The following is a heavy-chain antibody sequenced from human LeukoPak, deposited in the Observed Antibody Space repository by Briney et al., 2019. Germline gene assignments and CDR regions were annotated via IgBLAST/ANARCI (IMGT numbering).Heavy chain of an antibody. J-gene: IGHJ4*02. CDR2: ISGSGGST. D-gene: IGHD3-3*01. CDR1: GFTFSSYA. CDR3: AKDVGLRYYDFWSGYNPLRVFDY. V-gene: IGHV3-23*01. Sequence: PGGSLRLSCAASGFTFSSYAMSWVRQAPGKGLEWVSAISGSGGSTYYADSVKGRFTISRDNSKNTLYLQMNSLRAEDTAVYYCAKDVGLRYYDFWSGYNPLRVFDYWGQGTLVTVSS.